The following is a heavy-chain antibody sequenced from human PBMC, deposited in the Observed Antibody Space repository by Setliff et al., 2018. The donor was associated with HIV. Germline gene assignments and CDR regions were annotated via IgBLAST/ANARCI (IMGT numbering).Heavy chain of an antibody. J-gene: IGHJ6*03. Sequence: GGSLRLSCAVSGLSFSHAWMSWVRQTPGKGLEWVGRIKGKTDGWATDYGAPVKDRFTISRDDSESMVYLEMNSLKTEDTAVYYCSWVGATPDFHYYFMAVWGRGTTVTVS. D-gene: IGHD1-26*01. CDR2: IKGKTDGWAT. CDR1: GLSFSHAW. V-gene: IGHV3-15*01. CDR3: SWVGATPDFHYYFMAV.